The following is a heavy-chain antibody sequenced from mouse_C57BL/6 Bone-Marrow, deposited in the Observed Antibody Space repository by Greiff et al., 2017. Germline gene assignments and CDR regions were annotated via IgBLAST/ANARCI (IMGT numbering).Heavy chain of an antibody. J-gene: IGHJ1*03. Sequence: QVQLQQSGAELVKPGASVKLSCKASGYTFTSYWMHWVKQRPGQGLEWIGMIHPNSGSTNYNAKFKSKATLTVDKSSSTAYMQLSTLTSEDSAVXDCSRSTTGLVWGTGTTVTVSS. CDR2: IHPNSGST. CDR3: SRSTTGLV. V-gene: IGHV1-64*01. CDR1: GYTFTSYW. D-gene: IGHD1-1*01.